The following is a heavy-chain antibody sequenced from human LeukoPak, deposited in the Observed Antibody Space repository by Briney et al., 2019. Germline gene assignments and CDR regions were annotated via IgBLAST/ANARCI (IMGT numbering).Heavy chain of an antibody. V-gene: IGHV3-20*04. J-gene: IGHJ1*01. CDR1: GFTFDDYG. Sequence: GGSLRLSCAASGFTFDDYGLSWVRQAPGKGLEWVSTINWNGGSTGYADSVKGRFSISRDNAKNSLYLQMNSLRAEDTALYYCAKDDDWGRYKHWGQGTLVTVSS. D-gene: IGHD3-16*01. CDR3: AKDDDWGRYKH. CDR2: INWNGGST.